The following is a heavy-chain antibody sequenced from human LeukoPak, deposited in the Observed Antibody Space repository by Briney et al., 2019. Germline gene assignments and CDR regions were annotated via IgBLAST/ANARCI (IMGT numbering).Heavy chain of an antibody. CDR3: ARDRSWAGRAAFDI. Sequence: PGGSLRLSCAASGFTFSSYAMHWVRQAPGKGLEWVAVISYDGSNKYYADSVKGRFTISRDNSKNTLYLQMNSLRAEDTAVYYCARDRSWAGRAAFDIWGQGTMVTVSS. CDR2: ISYDGSNK. J-gene: IGHJ3*02. V-gene: IGHV3-30-3*01. CDR1: GFTFSSYA. D-gene: IGHD1-14*01.